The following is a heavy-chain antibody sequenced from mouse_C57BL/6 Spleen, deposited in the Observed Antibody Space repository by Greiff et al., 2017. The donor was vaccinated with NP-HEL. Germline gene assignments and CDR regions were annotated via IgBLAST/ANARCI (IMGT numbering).Heavy chain of an antibody. CDR2: INPNNGGT. V-gene: IGHV1-22*01. Sequence: VQLQQSGPELVKPGASVKMSCKASGYTFTDYNMHWVKQSHGKSLEWIGYINPNNGGTSYNQKFKGKATLTVNKSSSTAYMELRSLTSEDSAVYYCAREGYYGSSPAWCAYWGQGTLVTVSA. CDR3: AREGYYGSSPAWCAY. D-gene: IGHD1-1*01. CDR1: GYTFTDYN. J-gene: IGHJ3*01.